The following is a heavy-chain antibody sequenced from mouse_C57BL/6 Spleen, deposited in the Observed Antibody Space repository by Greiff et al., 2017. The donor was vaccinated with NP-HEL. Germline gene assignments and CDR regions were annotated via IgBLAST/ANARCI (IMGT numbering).Heavy chain of an antibody. CDR2: PWWDADQ. CDR3: ARRGGYPDY. V-gene: IGHV8-8*01. J-gene: IGHJ2*01. Sequence: QVTLKVSGPGILQPSQTLSLTCSFSGFSLSTCGMGVGWIRQPSGMGLEWLAPPWWDADQYCNPSLKSRLTISKETSKNQVFLKIANVDTADTATYYCARRGGYPDYWGQGTTLTVSS. D-gene: IGHD2-14*01. CDR1: GFSLSTCGMG.